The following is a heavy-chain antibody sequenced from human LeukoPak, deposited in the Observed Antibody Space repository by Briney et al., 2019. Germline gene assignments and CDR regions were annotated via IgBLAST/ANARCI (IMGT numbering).Heavy chain of an antibody. J-gene: IGHJ4*02. V-gene: IGHV3-23*01. CDR2: ISGSGGST. CDR3: AKDLFFDSSGYSY. Sequence: GGSLRLSCAASGFTVSSNYMSWVRQAPGKGLEWVSAISGSGGSTYYADSVKGRFTISRDNSKNTLYLQMNSLRAEDTAVYYCAKDLFFDSSGYSYWGQGTLVTVSS. CDR1: GFTVSSNY. D-gene: IGHD3-22*01.